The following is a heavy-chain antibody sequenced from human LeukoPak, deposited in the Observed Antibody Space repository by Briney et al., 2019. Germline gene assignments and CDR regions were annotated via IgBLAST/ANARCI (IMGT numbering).Heavy chain of an antibody. D-gene: IGHD2-15*01. CDR3: AGCSGGSCYSRGKYGVDV. J-gene: IGHJ6*02. V-gene: IGHV3-53*01. Sequence: GGSLRLSCAASGFTVSSNYMSWVRQAPGKGLEWVSVIYSGGSTYYADSVKGRFTISRDNSKNTLYLQMNSLRADDTAVYYCAGCSGGSCYSRGKYGVDVWGQGTTVIVSS. CDR1: GFTVSSNY. CDR2: IYSGGST.